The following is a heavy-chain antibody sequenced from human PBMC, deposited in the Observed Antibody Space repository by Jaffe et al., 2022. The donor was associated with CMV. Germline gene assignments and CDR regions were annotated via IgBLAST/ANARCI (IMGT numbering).Heavy chain of an antibody. Sequence: QLQLQESGPGLVKPSETLSLTCTVSGGSISSSGYFWGWIRQPPGRGLEWLGNMHYSGSTYYNPSLKSRITISVDTSKNQFSLKLSSVTAADTAVYFCARRNYASGNWGFWGQGILVTV. CDR1: GGSISSSGYF. J-gene: IGHJ4*02. CDR3: ARRNYASGNWGF. V-gene: IGHV4-39*01. D-gene: IGHD3-10*01. CDR2: MHYSGST.